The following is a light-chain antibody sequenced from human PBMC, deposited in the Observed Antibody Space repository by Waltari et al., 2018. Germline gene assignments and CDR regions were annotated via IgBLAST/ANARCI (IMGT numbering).Light chain of an antibody. CDR1: APNIGSNA. J-gene: IGLJ3*02. Sequence: QSVLTQPPSASGTPGQRVSISCSGSAPNIGSNAVNWYQQLPGTAPKLRIHSNNQRPSGVPDRFSGSKSGTSASLAISGLQSEDEVDYYCSAWDDSVNGVVFGGGTKVTVL. CDR2: SNN. CDR3: SAWDDSVNGVV. V-gene: IGLV1-44*01.